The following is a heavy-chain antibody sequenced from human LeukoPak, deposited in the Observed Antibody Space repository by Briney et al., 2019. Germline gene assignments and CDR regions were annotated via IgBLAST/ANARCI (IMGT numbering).Heavy chain of an antibody. V-gene: IGHV3-23*01. D-gene: IGHD3-3*01. J-gene: IGHJ4*02. Sequence: GGSLRLSCEVSGFNFSWFAMGWVRQAPGKGLAWVSGISGSGDSTYYADSVKGRFTISRDNSKNTLILQMNSLRAEDTAVYYYARGVREKIFGVFIKSLHFDYWGQGALVTVSS. CDR3: ARGVREKIFGVFIKSLHFDY. CDR1: GFNFSWFA. CDR2: ISGSGDST.